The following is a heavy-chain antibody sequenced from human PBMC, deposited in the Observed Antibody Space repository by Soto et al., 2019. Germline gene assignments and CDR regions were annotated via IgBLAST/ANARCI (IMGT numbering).Heavy chain of an antibody. Sequence: GGSLRLSCEASGFSFGSYSMNWVRQAPGKGLEWVSFISGRGTTTYYADSVKGRFTVSRDNAKNSLSLEVNSLRDEDTAVYYCARLGYCSSATCKYYFYYYGMDVWGQGTTVTVSS. CDR3: ARLGYCSSATCKYYFYYYGMDV. J-gene: IGHJ6*02. CDR2: ISGRGTTT. V-gene: IGHV3-48*02. D-gene: IGHD2-2*01. CDR1: GFSFGSYS.